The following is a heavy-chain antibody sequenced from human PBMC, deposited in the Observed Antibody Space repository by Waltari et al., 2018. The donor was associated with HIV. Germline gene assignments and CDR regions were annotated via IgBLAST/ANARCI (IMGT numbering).Heavy chain of an antibody. V-gene: IGHV3-9*01. Sequence: EVQLVESGGGLVQPGGSLRLSCAAAGFKFDDYAMHWVRQAPGKGVVCVSGISSKRGSIGSADPVKGRFTTSRDNAKNSLSLQMNSLRAEDTAFYSCAKVGMTAVTSYAIDMWGQGTMVTVAS. CDR1: GFKFDDYA. J-gene: IGHJ3*02. CDR2: ISSKRGSI. D-gene: IGHD4-17*01. CDR3: AKVGMTAVTSYAIDM.